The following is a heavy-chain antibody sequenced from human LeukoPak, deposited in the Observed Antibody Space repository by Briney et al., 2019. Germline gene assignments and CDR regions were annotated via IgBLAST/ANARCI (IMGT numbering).Heavy chain of an antibody. V-gene: IGHV7-4-1*02. J-gene: IGHJ6*02. Sequence: ASVKVSCKASGYTFTSYAMNWVRQAPGQGLEWMGWINTNTGNPTYAQGFTGRFVFSLDTSVSTAYLQISSLKAEDTAVYYCARDRDTVVVPAARSDYYYGMDVWGQGTTVTVSS. CDR2: INTNTGNP. D-gene: IGHD2-2*01. CDR1: GYTFTSYA. CDR3: ARDRDTVVVPAARSDYYYGMDV.